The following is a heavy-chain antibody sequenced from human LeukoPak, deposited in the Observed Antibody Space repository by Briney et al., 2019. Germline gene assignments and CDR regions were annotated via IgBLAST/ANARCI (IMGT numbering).Heavy chain of an antibody. V-gene: IGHV3-23*01. D-gene: IGHD3-22*01. J-gene: IGHJ4*02. Sequence: GGSLRLSCAASGFTFSSHAMSWVRQAPGKGLEWVSAISGSGGSTYYADSVKGRFTISRDNSKNTLYLQMNSLRAEDTAVYYCAKDEYYYDSSGDFDYWGQGTLVTVSS. CDR2: ISGSGGST. CDR1: GFTFSSHA. CDR3: AKDEYYYDSSGDFDY.